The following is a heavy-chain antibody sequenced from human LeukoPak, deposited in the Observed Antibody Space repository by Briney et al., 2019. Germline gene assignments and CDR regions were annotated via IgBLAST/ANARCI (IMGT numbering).Heavy chain of an antibody. CDR3: ARVVHYYGSGSYFDY. D-gene: IGHD3-10*01. CDR2: IYHSGST. V-gene: IGHV4-30-2*01. CDR1: GGSIGSYY. Sequence: SETLSLTCAVSGGSIGSYYWSWIRQPPGKGLEWIGYIYHSGSTYYNPSLESRLTISVDRSKNQFSLKLSSVTASDTAVYYCARVVHYYGSGSYFDYWGQGTLVTVSS. J-gene: IGHJ4*02.